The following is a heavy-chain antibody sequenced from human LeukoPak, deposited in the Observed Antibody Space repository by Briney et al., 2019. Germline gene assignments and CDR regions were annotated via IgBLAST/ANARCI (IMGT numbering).Heavy chain of an antibody. J-gene: IGHJ5*02. D-gene: IGHD3-10*01. CDR1: GSTFSSYT. CDR2: ISGSGGST. Sequence: GGSLRLSCAASGSTFSSYTINWVRQPPGKGLECVSAISGSGGSTYYADSVKGRFTISRDNSKNTLYLQMNSLRAEDTAVYYCAKDHNVLLWFGEASAFDPWGQGTLVTVSS. CDR3: AKDHNVLLWFGEASAFDP. V-gene: IGHV3-23*01.